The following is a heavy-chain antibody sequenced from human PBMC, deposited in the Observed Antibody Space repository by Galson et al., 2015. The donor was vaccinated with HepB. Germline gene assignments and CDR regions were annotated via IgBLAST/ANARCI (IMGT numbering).Heavy chain of an antibody. V-gene: IGHV1-18*01. CDR2: ISAYNGNT. D-gene: IGHD4-17*01. CDR3: ARDESPTVRVFQH. CDR1: GYTFTSYG. J-gene: IGHJ1*01. Sequence: SVKVSCKASGYTFTSYGISWVRQAPGQGLEWMGWISAYNGNTNYAQKLQGRVTMTTDTSTSTAYMVLRSLRSDDTAVYYCARDESPTVRVFQHWGQGTLVTVSS.